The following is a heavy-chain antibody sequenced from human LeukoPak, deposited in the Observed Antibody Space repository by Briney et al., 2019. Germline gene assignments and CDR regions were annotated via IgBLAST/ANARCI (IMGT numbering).Heavy chain of an antibody. Sequence: GSLRLSCAASGFTFSSYAMHWVRQAPGKGLEWVAVISYDGSNKYYADSVKGRFTISRDNSKNTLYLQMNSLRAEDTAVYYCARTSAAAPPGHFDYWGQGTLVTVSS. CDR1: GFTFSSYA. V-gene: IGHV3-30-3*01. J-gene: IGHJ4*02. D-gene: IGHD2-2*01. CDR3: ARTSAAAPPGHFDY. CDR2: ISYDGSNK.